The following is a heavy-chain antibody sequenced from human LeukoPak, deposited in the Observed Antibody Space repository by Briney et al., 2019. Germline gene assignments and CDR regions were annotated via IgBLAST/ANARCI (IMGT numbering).Heavy chain of an antibody. CDR3: ARDRVTTNTPYFDY. Sequence: GASVKVSCKTSRFTFTGYYMHWVRQAPGQGLEWMGWINLNSGGTNYAQKFQGRVTMTRDTSISTAYMELSSLTSDDTAVYFCARDRVTTNTPYFDYWGQGTLVTVSS. V-gene: IGHV1-2*02. CDR2: INLNSGGT. J-gene: IGHJ4*02. D-gene: IGHD4-17*01. CDR1: RFTFTGYY.